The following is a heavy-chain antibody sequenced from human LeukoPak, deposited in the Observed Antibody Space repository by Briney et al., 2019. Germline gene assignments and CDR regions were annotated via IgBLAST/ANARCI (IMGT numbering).Heavy chain of an antibody. CDR3: ARDFSNVGSGSYYNWFDP. CDR1: GFTFSSYS. V-gene: IGHV3-21*01. D-gene: IGHD3-10*01. J-gene: IGHJ5*02. CDR2: ISSSSSYI. Sequence: GGSLRLSCAASGFTFSSYSMNWVRQAPGKGLEWVSSISSSSSYIYYADSVKGRFTISRDNAKNSLYPQMNSLRAEDTAVYYCARDFSNVGSGSYYNWFDPWGQGTLVTVSS.